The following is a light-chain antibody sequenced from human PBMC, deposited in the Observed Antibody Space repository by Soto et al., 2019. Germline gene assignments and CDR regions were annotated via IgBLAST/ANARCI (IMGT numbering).Light chain of an antibody. CDR1: QSISSW. Sequence: DIQMTQSPSTLSASVGDRVTITCRASQSISSWLAWYQQKPGKAPKLLIYDDSSLESGVPSRFSGSVSGTEFTLTISSLQPDDFATYYCQHYNSYSEAFGQGTKVDIK. CDR3: QHYNSYSEA. CDR2: DDS. J-gene: IGKJ1*01. V-gene: IGKV1-5*01.